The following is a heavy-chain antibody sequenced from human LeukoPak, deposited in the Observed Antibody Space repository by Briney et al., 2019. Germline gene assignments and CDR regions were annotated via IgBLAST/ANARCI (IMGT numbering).Heavy chain of an antibody. Sequence: PSETLSLTCTVSGGSISSYYWSWIRQPPGKGLEWIGYIYYDGSTNYKPSLKSRVTISVDTSKNQFSLKLSSVTAADTAVYYCARAHYYDSSGYYWGYYYYYMDVWGKGTTVTISS. CDR1: GGSISSYY. V-gene: IGHV4-59*01. J-gene: IGHJ6*03. D-gene: IGHD3-22*01. CDR2: IYYDGST. CDR3: ARAHYYDSSGYYWGYYYYYMDV.